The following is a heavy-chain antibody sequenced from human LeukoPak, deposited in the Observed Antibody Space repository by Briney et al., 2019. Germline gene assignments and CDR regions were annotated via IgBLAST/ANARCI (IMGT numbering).Heavy chain of an antibody. J-gene: IGHJ5*02. CDR3: ASGYDWFDP. V-gene: IGHV3-11*01. Sequence: GGSLRLSCAASGLTFIDHSMSWIRQAPGKGLEWVLYISTSGSTIKYADSVKGRFTISRDNAKNSLYLQINSLRVDDTAVYYCASGYDWFDPWGQGTLVTVSS. CDR2: ISTSGSTI. D-gene: IGHD6-13*01. CDR1: GLTFIDHS.